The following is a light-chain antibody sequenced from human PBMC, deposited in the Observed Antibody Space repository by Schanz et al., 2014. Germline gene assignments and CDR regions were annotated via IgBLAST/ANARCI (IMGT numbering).Light chain of an antibody. Sequence: QSALTQPASVSGSPGQSITISCTGTTSDVGGFDYVSWYQHHPDKAPKLMIFEVSKRPSGVPDRFSGAKSGNTASLTVSGLQAEDEADYYCSSYAGSRVFGGGTKLTVL. CDR2: EVS. V-gene: IGLV2-8*01. J-gene: IGLJ3*02. CDR3: SSYAGSRV. CDR1: TSDVGGFDY.